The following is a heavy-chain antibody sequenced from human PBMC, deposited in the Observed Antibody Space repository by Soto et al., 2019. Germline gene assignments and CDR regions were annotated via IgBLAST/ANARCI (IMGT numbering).Heavy chain of an antibody. Sequence: SETLSLTCAVYGGSFSGYYWSWIRQPPGKGLEWIGEINHSGSTNYNPSLKSRVTISVDTSKNQFSLKLSSVTAADTAVYYCARGVAGDRRLGWFDPWGQGTLVTVSS. CDR2: INHSGST. CDR1: GGSFSGYY. V-gene: IGHV4-34*01. D-gene: IGHD6-13*01. J-gene: IGHJ5*02. CDR3: ARGVAGDRRLGWFDP.